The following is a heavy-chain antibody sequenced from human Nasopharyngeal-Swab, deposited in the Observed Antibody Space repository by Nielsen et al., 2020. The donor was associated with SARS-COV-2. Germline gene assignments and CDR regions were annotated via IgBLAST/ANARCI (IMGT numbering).Heavy chain of an antibody. CDR3: ARVLAAAGHNWFDP. J-gene: IGHJ5*02. D-gene: IGHD6-13*01. Sequence: WVRQAPGQGLEWMGIINPSGGSTSYAQKFQGRVTMTRDTSTSTVYMELSSLRSEDTAVYYCARVLAAAGHNWFDPWGQGTLVTVSS. V-gene: IGHV1-46*01. CDR2: INPSGGST.